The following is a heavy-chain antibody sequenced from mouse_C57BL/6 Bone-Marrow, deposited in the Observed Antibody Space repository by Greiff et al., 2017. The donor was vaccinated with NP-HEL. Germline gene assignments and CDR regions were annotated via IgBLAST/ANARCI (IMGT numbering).Heavy chain of an antibody. J-gene: IGHJ4*01. CDR2: IYPGSGST. CDR3: ARGGSNYGGAMDY. Sequence: QVQLKQPGAELVKPGASVKMSCKASGYTFTSYWITWVTQRPGQGLEWIGDIYPGSGSTNYNEKFKSKATLTVDTSSSTAYMQLSSLTSEDSAVYYCARGGSNYGGAMDYWGQGTSVTVSS. CDR1: GYTFTSYW. D-gene: IGHD2-5*01. V-gene: IGHV1-55*01.